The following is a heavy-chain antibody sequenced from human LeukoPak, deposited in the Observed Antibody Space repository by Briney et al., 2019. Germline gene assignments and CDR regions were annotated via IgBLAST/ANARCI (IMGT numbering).Heavy chain of an antibody. Sequence: PSETLSLTCAVYGGSFSGYYWSWIRQPPGKGLEWIGEINHSGSTNYNPSLKSRVTISVDTSKNQFSLRLSSVTAADTAVYYCARFPCTGDSCYSGIRAFDIWGQGTMVTVSS. D-gene: IGHD2-15*01. V-gene: IGHV4-34*01. CDR2: INHSGST. CDR3: ARFPCTGDSCYSGIRAFDI. J-gene: IGHJ3*02. CDR1: GGSFSGYY.